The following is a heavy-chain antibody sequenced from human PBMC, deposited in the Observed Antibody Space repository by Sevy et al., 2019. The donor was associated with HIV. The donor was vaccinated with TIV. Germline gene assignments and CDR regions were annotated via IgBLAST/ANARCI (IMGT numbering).Heavy chain of an antibody. CDR2: ISSSSSTI. D-gene: IGHD3-22*01. V-gene: IGHV3-48*02. CDR3: ARAKKYYDSSVGFDY. J-gene: IGHJ4*02. CDR1: GFTFSSYS. Sequence: GGSLRLSCAASGFTFSSYSMNWVRQAPGKGLEWVSYISSSSSTIYYADSVKGRFTISRDKAKNSLYLQMNSLRDEDTAVYYCARAKKYYDSSVGFDYWGQGTLVTVSS.